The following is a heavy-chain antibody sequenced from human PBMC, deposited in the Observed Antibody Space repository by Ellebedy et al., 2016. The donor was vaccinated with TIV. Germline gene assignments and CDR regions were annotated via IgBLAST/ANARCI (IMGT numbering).Heavy chain of an antibody. CDR1: GGSFSGYY. J-gene: IGHJ4*02. Sequence: SETLSLXXAVYGGSFSGYYWSWIRQPPGKGLEWIGEINHSGSTNYNPSLKSRVTISVDTFKNQFSLKLSSVTAADTAVYYCARGLHLTWIQLWSVFDYWGQGTLVTVSS. D-gene: IGHD5-18*01. CDR2: INHSGST. V-gene: IGHV4-34*01. CDR3: ARGLHLTWIQLWSVFDY.